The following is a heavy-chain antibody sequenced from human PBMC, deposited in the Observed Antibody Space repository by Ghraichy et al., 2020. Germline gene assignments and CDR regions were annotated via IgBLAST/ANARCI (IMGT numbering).Heavy chain of an antibody. Sequence: GALRLSCAVSGFTFSSYGMHWVRQAPGKGLEWVAFIRYDGSNKYYADSVKGRFTISRDNSKNTLYLQMNSLRAEDTAVYYCAKDLFPGSWYRGSYYMDVWGKGTTVTVSS. J-gene: IGHJ6*03. D-gene: IGHD6-13*01. CDR3: AKDLFPGSWYRGSYYMDV. V-gene: IGHV3-30*02. CDR2: IRYDGSNK. CDR1: GFTFSSYG.